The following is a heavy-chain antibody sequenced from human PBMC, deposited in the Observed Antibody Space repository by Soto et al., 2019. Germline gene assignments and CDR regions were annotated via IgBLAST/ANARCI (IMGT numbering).Heavy chain of an antibody. CDR2: ITGNGGST. Sequence: EVQVLESGGGLVQPGGSLRLSCVASEFTFNNYAMSWVRQALGKGLEWVSAITGNGGSTYDADSVKSRFTISRDNSKNTLYLQMNSLRVEDSAIYYCAKGSSGSRPYYFDSWGQGTLVTVSS. D-gene: IGHD3-22*01. J-gene: IGHJ4*02. CDR1: EFTFNNYA. CDR3: AKGSSGSRPYYFDS. V-gene: IGHV3-23*01.